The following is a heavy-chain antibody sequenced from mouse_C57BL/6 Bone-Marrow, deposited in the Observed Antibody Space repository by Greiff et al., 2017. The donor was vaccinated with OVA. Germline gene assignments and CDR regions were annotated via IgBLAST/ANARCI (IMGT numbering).Heavy chain of an antibody. J-gene: IGHJ3*01. Sequence: EVHLVEPGGDLVRPGGSLKLSCAASGFTFSSYGMSWVRQTPDKRLEWVATISSAGSYTPYPDSVKGRFTFSGDNAKNTLYMQMSSLKCEDTAMYYCASPCYSAWFAYWGQGTLVTVSA. CDR1: GFTFSSYG. CDR3: ASPCYSAWFAY. V-gene: IGHV5-6*01. CDR2: ISSAGSYT. D-gene: IGHD2-12*01.